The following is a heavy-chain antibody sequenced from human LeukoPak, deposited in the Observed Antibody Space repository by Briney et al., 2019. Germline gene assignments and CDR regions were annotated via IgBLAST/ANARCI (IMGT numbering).Heavy chain of an antibody. Sequence: SETLSLTCAVYGGSFSGYYWSWIRQTPGKGLEWIGEINDSESTNYNPSLKSRATISVDTSKNQFSLKLSSVTAADTALYYCARQDCSSGSCTNFDYWGQGTLVTVSS. J-gene: IGHJ4*02. V-gene: IGHV4-34*01. CDR2: INDSEST. CDR1: GGSFSGYY. CDR3: ARQDCSSGSCTNFDY. D-gene: IGHD2-15*01.